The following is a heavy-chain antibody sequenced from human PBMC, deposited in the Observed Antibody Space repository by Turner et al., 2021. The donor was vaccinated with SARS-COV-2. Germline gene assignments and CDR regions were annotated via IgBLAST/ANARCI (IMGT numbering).Heavy chain of an antibody. D-gene: IGHD3-3*01. CDR3: TREGPGTPDPDFRRGYRNVDY. V-gene: IGHV4-61*02. CDR1: GGSIHSGRNS. J-gene: IGHJ4*02. Sequence: QVQLQESGPGLVRPSQTLSLTCNVSGGSIHSGRNSWNWIRQPAGKGLEVIGRIHHIGTTYYNPSLRMRVIISIDTSKNHFSLKLTSVTAADTAVYYCTREGPGTPDPDFRRGYRNVDYWGQGTLVTVSS. CDR2: IHHIGTT.